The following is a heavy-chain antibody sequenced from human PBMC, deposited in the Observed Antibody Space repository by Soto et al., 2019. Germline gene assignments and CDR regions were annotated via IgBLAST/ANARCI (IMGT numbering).Heavy chain of an antibody. CDR3: ARHRITGTTRGTNWFDP. Sequence: ASVKVSCKASGYPFTSYGISLVRQAPGQGLEWMGWISAYNGNTNYAQKLQGRVTMTTDTSTSTAYMELRSLRSDDTAVYYCARHRITGTTRGTNWFDPWGQGTLVTVSS. CDR2: ISAYNGNT. CDR1: GYPFTSYG. J-gene: IGHJ5*02. V-gene: IGHV1-18*04. D-gene: IGHD1-7*01.